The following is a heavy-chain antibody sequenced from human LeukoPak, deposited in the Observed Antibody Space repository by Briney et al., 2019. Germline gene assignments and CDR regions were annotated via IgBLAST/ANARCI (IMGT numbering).Heavy chain of an antibody. CDR2: IRSQAYGMTI. CDR1: GFTFGHYA. D-gene: IGHD3-3*01. Sequence: GGSLRLSCTGSGFTFGHYALAWVRQAPGKGLEWLGFIRSQAYGMTIEYAASVKGRFSISRDDSKNSLYLQMNSLRAEDTAVYYCAFSFTIFGVAPEYWGQGTLVTVSS. V-gene: IGHV3-49*04. J-gene: IGHJ4*02. CDR3: AFSFTIFGVAPEY.